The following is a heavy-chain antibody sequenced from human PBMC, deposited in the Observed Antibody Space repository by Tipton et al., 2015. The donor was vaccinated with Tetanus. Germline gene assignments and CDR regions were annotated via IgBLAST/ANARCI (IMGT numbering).Heavy chain of an antibody. V-gene: IGHV3-15*01. Sequence: SLRLSCAASGFTFSEFTFADAWMSWVRRAPGKGLEWIGRIKSKLDGGAIDYAAPMEGRFIISRDDSQNAVFLQMNSLKPEDTAVYYCSTSGPGVSGGDYWSQGTLVTVSS. CDR1: GFTFSEFTFADAW. J-gene: IGHJ4*02. CDR3: STSGPGVSGGDY. D-gene: IGHD3-16*01. CDR2: IKSKLDGGAI.